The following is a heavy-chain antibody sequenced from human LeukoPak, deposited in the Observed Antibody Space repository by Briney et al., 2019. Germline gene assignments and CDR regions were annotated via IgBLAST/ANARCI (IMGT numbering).Heavy chain of an antibody. Sequence: GGSLRLSCAASGFTFSSYWMHWVRQAPGKGLVWVSRINSDGSSTSYADSVKGRLTISRDNTKNTLYLQMNSLRAEDTAVYYCAKDRRDYYYYMDVWGKGTTVTISS. J-gene: IGHJ6*03. CDR3: AKDRRDYYYYMDV. CDR1: GFTFSSYW. CDR2: INSDGSST. V-gene: IGHV3-74*01.